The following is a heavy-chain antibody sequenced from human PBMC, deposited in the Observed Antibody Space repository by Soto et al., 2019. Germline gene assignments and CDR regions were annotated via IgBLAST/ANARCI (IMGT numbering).Heavy chain of an antibody. CDR3: ARAVGSYSNLIIYGMDV. D-gene: IGHD4-4*01. CDR2: ISAYNGNT. V-gene: IGHV1-18*04. J-gene: IGHJ6*02. CDR1: GYTFTSYG. Sequence: ASVKVSCKASGYTFTSYGISWVRQAPGQGLEWMGWISAYNGNTNYAQKLQGRVTMTTDTSTSTAYMELRSLRSDDTAVYYCARAVGSYSNLIIYGMDVWGQGTTVTVSS.